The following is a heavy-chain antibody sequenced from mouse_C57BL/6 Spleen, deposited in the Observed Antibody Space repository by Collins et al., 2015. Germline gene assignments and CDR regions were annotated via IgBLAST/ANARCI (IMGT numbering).Heavy chain of an antibody. CDR2: INPYNGGT. V-gene: IGHV1-19*01. CDR1: GYTFTDYY. Sequence: EVQLQQSGPVLVKPGASVKMSCKASGYTFTDYYMNWVKQSHGKSLEWIGVINPYNGGTSYNQKFKGKATLTVDKSSSTAYMELNSLTSEDSAVYYCARRDYSKGYFDYWGQGTTLTVSS. CDR3: ARRDYSKGYFDY. D-gene: IGHD2-5*01. J-gene: IGHJ2*01.